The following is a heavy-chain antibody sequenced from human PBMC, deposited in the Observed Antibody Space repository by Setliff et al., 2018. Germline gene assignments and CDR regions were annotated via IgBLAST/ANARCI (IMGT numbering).Heavy chain of an antibody. Sequence: SETLSLTCTVSGGSISTYYWSWIRQPPGKGLEWIGYVYYSGIANYSPSLKSRLTISVDTSENQFSLKLRSVTAADTAVYYCARGGTFRYFDYWGQGTPVTVSS. CDR3: ARGGTFRYFDY. V-gene: IGHV4-59*01. CDR2: VYYSGIA. J-gene: IGHJ4*02. D-gene: IGHD5-12*01. CDR1: GGSISTYY.